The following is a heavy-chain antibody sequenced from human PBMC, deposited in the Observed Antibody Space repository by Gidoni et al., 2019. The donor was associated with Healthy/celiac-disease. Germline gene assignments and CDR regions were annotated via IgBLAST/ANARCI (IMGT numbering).Heavy chain of an antibody. J-gene: IGHJ4*02. V-gene: IGHV3-43*02. CDR1: GFTFDDYA. Sequence: EVQLVESGGGVVQPGGSLRLSCAASGFTFDDYAMHWVRQAPGKGLEWVSLISGDGGSTYYADSVKGRFTISRDNSKNSLYLQMNSLRTEDTALYYCAKDTAHYYDSSGYSDYWGQGTLVTVSS. CDR3: AKDTAHYYDSSGYSDY. D-gene: IGHD3-22*01. CDR2: ISGDGGST.